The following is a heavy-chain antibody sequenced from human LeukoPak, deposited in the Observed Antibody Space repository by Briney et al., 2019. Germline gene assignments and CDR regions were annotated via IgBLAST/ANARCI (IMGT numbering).Heavy chain of an antibody. Sequence: GGSLRLSCAASGFTFSSYSMNWVRQAPGKGLEWVSYISRTSHTIYYADSVKGRFTISRDNAKNSLYLQINSLRDEDTAVYYCARSTYYYDSSGYLYPSFFDYWGQGNPVTVSS. V-gene: IGHV3-48*02. CDR3: ARSTYYYDSSGYLYPSFFDY. J-gene: IGHJ4*02. D-gene: IGHD3-22*01. CDR1: GFTFSSYS. CDR2: ISRTSHTI.